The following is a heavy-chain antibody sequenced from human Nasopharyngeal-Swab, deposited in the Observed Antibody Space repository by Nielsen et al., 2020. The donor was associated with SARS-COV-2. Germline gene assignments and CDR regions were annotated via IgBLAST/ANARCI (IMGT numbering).Heavy chain of an antibody. Sequence: ASVKVSCKASGYTFTSYYMHWVRQAPGQGLEWMGIINPSGGSTSYAQKFQGRVTMTRDTSTSTVYMELSSLRSEDTAVYYCARDEGRELLTGFLKNWFDPWGQGTLVTVSS. J-gene: IGHJ5*02. CDR1: GYTFTSYY. CDR2: INPSGGST. D-gene: IGHD1-26*01. V-gene: IGHV1-46*01. CDR3: ARDEGRELLTGFLKNWFDP.